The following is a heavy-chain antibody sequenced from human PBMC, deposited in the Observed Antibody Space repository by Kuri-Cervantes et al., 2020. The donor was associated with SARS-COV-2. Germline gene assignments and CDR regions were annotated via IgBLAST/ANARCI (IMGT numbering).Heavy chain of an antibody. CDR3: AKDRVGVQDF. CDR1: GFTFSSYA. CDR2: ISGSGGST. Sequence: LSLTCAASGFTFSSYAMSWVRQAPGKGLEWVSAISGSGGSTYYADSVKGRFTTSRDNSQNTLYLHMKSLRSEDTAIYYCAKDRVGVQDFWGQGTLVTVSS. D-gene: IGHD2-21*01. J-gene: IGHJ4*02. V-gene: IGHV3-23*01.